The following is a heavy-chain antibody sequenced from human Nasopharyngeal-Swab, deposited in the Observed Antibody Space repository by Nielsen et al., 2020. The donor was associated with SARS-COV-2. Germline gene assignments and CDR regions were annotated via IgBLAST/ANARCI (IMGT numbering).Heavy chain of an antibody. Sequence: WVRQAPGQGLAWMGRINPNSGDTNYARKFQGRVTVTRDTSISTVYMELSRLRPDDTAVYYCARGADLWGRDWFDPWGQGTLVTVSS. V-gene: IGHV1-2*06. CDR3: ARGADLWGRDWFDP. D-gene: IGHD3-16*01. J-gene: IGHJ5*02. CDR2: INPNSGDT.